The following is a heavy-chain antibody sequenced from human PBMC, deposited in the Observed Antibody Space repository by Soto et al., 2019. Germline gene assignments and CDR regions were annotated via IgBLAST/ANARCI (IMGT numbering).Heavy chain of an antibody. J-gene: IGHJ5*02. CDR1: GFTFSSYS. V-gene: IGHV3-21*01. D-gene: IGHD2-15*01. Sequence: EVQLVESGGGLVKPGGSLRLSCAASGFTFSSYSMNWVRQAPGKGLEWVSSISSSSSYIYYADSVKGRFTISRDNAQNSLDRQMNSLRAEDTAGYYCTRDGCSGGSCYSGWFDPWGQGTRVTVSS. CDR3: TRDGCSGGSCYSGWFDP. CDR2: ISSSSSYI.